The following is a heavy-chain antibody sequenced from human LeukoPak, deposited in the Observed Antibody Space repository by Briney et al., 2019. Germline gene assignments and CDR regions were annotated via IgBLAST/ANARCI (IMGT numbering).Heavy chain of an antibody. D-gene: IGHD3-22*01. J-gene: IGHJ4*02. CDR2: IRQDGAEK. Sequence: PGGSLRLSCAASGFTFSSYVMSWVRQAPGKGLEWVANIRQDGAEKYYVDSVKGRFTISRDNAKNSVYLEMNSLRVEDTAVYFCARAPYYESSGPLWGQGTLVTVSS. CDR3: ARAPYYESSGPL. CDR1: GFTFSSYV. V-gene: IGHV3-7*01.